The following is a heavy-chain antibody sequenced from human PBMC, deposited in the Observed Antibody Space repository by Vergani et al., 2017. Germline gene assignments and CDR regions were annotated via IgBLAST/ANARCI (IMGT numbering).Heavy chain of an antibody. D-gene: IGHD2-15*01. Sequence: QVQLQESGPGLVKPSETLALICSVSCDSINSGYYWAWIRQPPGKGLEWIGTIDHSGGALYSPSLKSRVTITVDTSKNQVSLNLSSVTAADTAVYYCARQIRDHCSGFRCDTKGDLNHYQGLDVWGRGTKVAV. CDR3: ARQIRDHCSGFRCDTKGDLNHYQGLDV. V-gene: IGHV4-38-2*01. CDR1: CDSINSGYY. CDR2: IDHSGGA. J-gene: IGHJ6*02.